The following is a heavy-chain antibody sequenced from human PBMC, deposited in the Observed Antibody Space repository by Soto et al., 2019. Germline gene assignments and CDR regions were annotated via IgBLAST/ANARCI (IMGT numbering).Heavy chain of an antibody. J-gene: IGHJ4*02. Sequence: GGSLRLSCTGSGFTFGDYAVNWVRQAPGKGLEWVGFIRSAAYGGTPEYAASARGIFTISRDDSKSFAYLQMNSLKTEDTAVYYCARSFAGCSSSSCQYFDYWGQGALVTVSS. D-gene: IGHD2-2*01. CDR1: GFTFGDYA. CDR3: ARSFAGCSSSSCQYFDY. V-gene: IGHV3-49*04. CDR2: IRSAAYGGTP.